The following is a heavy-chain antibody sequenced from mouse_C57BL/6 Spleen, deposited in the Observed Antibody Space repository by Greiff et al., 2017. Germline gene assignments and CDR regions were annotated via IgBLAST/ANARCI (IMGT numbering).Heavy chain of an antibody. CDR3: ARLAGTRAMDY. V-gene: IGHV5-6*01. D-gene: IGHD4-1*01. CDR1: GFTFSSYG. Sequence: EVNVVESGGDLVKPGGSLKLSCAASGFTFSSYGMSWVRQTPDKRLEWVATISSGGSYTYYPDSVKGRFTISRDNAKNTLYLQMSSLKSEDTAMYYCARLAGTRAMDYWGQGTSVTVSS. CDR2: ISSGGSYT. J-gene: IGHJ4*01.